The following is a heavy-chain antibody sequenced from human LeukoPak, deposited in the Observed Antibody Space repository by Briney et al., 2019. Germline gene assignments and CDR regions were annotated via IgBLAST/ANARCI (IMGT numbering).Heavy chain of an antibody. J-gene: IGHJ6*04. D-gene: IGHD5-18*01. Sequence: PGGSLRLSCAASGFTFNSYGMHWVRQAPGKGLEWVTLISYDGSNKYYADSVKGRFTISRDNSKNTLYLQMNSLRAEDTFVYYCAKDKAGDTADYYGMDVWGKGTTVTVSS. CDR1: GFTFNSYG. CDR2: ISYDGSNK. CDR3: AKDKAGDTADYYGMDV. V-gene: IGHV3-30*18.